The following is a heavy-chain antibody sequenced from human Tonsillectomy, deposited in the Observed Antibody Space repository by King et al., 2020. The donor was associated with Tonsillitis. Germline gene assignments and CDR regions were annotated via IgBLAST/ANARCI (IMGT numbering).Heavy chain of an antibody. Sequence: QLVQSGAEVKKPGASVKVSCKASGYTFTSYGISWVRQAPGQGLEWMGWISAYNGNTNYAQNLQGRVTITTDTSTSTAYMELRSLRSDDTSVYYCARDPDDILTGYTRDEPVEPWGQGTRDTVSS. CDR2: ISAYNGNT. D-gene: IGHD3-9*01. CDR1: GYTFTSYG. CDR3: ARDPDDILTGYTRDEPVEP. J-gene: IGHJ5*02. V-gene: IGHV1-18*01.